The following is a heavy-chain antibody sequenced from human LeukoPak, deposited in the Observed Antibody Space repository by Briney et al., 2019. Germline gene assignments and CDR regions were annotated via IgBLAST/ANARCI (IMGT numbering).Heavy chain of an antibody. J-gene: IGHJ6*03. V-gene: IGHV3-7*01. CDR1: GFTFSSYW. CDR3: ARVEATFGYSGYEVDYYYMDV. D-gene: IGHD5-12*01. CDR2: IKQDGSEK. Sequence: GESLKISCAASGFTFSSYWMSWVRQAPGKGLGWVANIKQDGSEKYYVDSVKGRFTISRDNAKNSLYLQMNSLRAEDTAVYYCARVEATFGYSGYEVDYYYMDVWGKGTTVTVSS.